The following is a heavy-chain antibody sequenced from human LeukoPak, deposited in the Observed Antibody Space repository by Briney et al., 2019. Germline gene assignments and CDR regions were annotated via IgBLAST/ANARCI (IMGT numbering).Heavy chain of an antibody. CDR2: ISSSGSTI. CDR3: ARDSGRSWPIDY. CDR1: GFTFSNYE. J-gene: IGHJ4*02. D-gene: IGHD6-13*01. Sequence: GGSLRLSCEASGFTFSNYEMNWVRQAPGKGLEWVSYISSSGSTIYYSDSVKGRFTISRDNAKNSLYLQMNSLRAEDTAVYYCARDSGRSWPIDYWGQGTLVTVSS. V-gene: IGHV3-48*03.